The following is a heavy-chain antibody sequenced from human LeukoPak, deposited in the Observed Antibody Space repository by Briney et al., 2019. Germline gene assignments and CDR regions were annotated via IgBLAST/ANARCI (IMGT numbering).Heavy chain of an antibody. D-gene: IGHD2-2*01. CDR3: ARVYCSSTTCLWPNNWFDP. CDR2: INTYNDNT. CDR1: GYTFTSYG. Sequence: ASVEVSCKASGYTFTSYGISWVRQAPGQGLEWMGWINTYNDNTNYAPRLQGRVTMTTDTSTSTAYMELRSLRSDDTAVYYCARVYCSSTTCLWPNNWFDPWGQGTLVTVSS. V-gene: IGHV1-18*01. J-gene: IGHJ5*02.